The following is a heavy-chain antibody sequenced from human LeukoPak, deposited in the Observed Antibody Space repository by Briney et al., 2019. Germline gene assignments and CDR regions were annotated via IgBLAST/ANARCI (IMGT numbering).Heavy chain of an antibody. CDR3: ARDFRYHDSSGYCSFDY. V-gene: IGHV3-48*02. Sequence: GGSLRLSCAASGFTFTTYGMNWVRQAPGKGLEWVSYLSGRSNSIYYAESVKGRFTISRDNAKNSLYLQMNSLRDEDTAVYYCARDFRYHDSSGYCSFDYWGQGTLVTVSS. CDR1: GFTFTTYG. D-gene: IGHD3-22*01. J-gene: IGHJ4*02. CDR2: LSGRSNSI.